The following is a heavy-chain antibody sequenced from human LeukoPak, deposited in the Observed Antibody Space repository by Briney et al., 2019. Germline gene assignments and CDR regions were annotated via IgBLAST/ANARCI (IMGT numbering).Heavy chain of an antibody. CDR1: GFTFSTYA. J-gene: IGHJ6*02. D-gene: IGHD6-13*01. V-gene: IGHV3-30-3*01. CDR2: ISYDGNNE. CDR3: ARDGVRAGYSSSWYYYYYGMDV. Sequence: GGSLRLSCAVSGFTFSTYAMNWVRQAPGKGLEWVAVISYDGNNEYYADSVKGRFTISRDNSKNTLYLQMNSLRAEDTAVYYCARDGVRAGYSSSWYYYYYGMDVWGQGTTVTVSS.